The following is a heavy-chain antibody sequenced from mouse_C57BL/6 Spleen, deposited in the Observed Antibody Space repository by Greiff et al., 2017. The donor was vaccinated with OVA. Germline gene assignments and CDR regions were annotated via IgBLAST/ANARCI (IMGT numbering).Heavy chain of an antibody. Sequence: EVQRVESGGGLVKPGGSLKLSCAASGFTFSDYGMHWVRQAPEKGLEWVAYISSGSSTIYYADTVKGRFTISRDNAKNTLFLQMTSLRSEDTAMYYCARPYDYDSFAYWGQGTLVTVSA. CDR2: ISSGSSTI. CDR3: ARPYDYDSFAY. V-gene: IGHV5-17*01. D-gene: IGHD2-4*01. J-gene: IGHJ3*01. CDR1: GFTFSDYG.